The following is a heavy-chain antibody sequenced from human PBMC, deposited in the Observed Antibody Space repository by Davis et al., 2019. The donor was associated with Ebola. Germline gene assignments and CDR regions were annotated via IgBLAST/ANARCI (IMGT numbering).Heavy chain of an antibody. CDR2: INHSGST. CDR1: GGSFSGYY. D-gene: IGHD2-15*01. CDR3: ARGRGVAGRYCSGGSCYKYGMDV. J-gene: IGHJ6*02. Sequence: PSETLSLTCAVYGGSFSGYYWSWIRQPPGKGLEWIGEINHSGSTNYNPSLKSRVTISVDTSKDQFSLKLSSVTAADTAVYYCARGRGVAGRYCSGGSCYKYGMDVWGQGTTVTVSS. V-gene: IGHV4-34*01.